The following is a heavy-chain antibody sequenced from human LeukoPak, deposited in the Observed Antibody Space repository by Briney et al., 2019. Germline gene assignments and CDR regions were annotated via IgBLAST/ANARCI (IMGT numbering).Heavy chain of an antibody. V-gene: IGHV4-34*01. D-gene: IGHD3-9*01. CDR2: INQRGTA. J-gene: IGHJ4*02. CDR1: GGSFSGDY. Sequence: SETLSLTCAVYGGSFSGDYWSWIRQPPEKGLEWIGEINQRGTANCNPSLKSRVSISVDTSKNQFSLKLNSVTAADTAVYYCARGGYDILTGEKKDYWGQGTLVTVSS. CDR3: ARGGYDILTGEKKDY.